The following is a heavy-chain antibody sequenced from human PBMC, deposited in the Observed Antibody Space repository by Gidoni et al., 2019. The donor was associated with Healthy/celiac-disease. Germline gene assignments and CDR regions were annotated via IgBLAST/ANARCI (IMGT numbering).Heavy chain of an antibody. D-gene: IGHD4-17*01. CDR1: GFTFSSYD. V-gene: IGHV3-23*01. J-gene: IGHJ4*02. Sequence: ELQLLESGGGLVRPGGSLRLHCAASGFTFSSYDMSWVRQAPGKGLGWVSAISGSGGSKYYVDSVKGRFTIYRDNSKNTLYLQTNSLRAEDTAVYYCAKDRSDYGDYPYFDYWGQGTLVTVSS. CDR3: AKDRSDYGDYPYFDY. CDR2: ISGSGGSK.